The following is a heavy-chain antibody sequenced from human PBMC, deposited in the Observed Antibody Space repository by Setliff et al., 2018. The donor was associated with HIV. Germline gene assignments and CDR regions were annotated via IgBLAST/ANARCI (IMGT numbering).Heavy chain of an antibody. D-gene: IGHD3-22*01. Sequence: GESLKISCKGSRDSFIYKWINWARQMPGKGLEWMGRIDPTDSDTYYTPAVQGHVTMSADKSISTAYLQWSSLKASDSGMYYCAEGPLKVITLVPDNAFNIWGQGTMVTVSS. J-gene: IGHJ3*02. CDR1: RDSFIYKW. CDR3: AEGPLKVITLVPDNAFNI. V-gene: IGHV5-10-1*01. CDR2: IDPTDSDT.